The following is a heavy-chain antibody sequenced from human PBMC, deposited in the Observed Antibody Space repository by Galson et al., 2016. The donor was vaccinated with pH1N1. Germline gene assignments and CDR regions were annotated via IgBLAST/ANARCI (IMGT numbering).Heavy chain of an antibody. CDR2: ISGNNGNT. J-gene: IGHJ6*02. V-gene: IGHV1-18*04. CDR1: GYKFASYG. D-gene: IGHD1-1*01. CDR3: AGDDPGTTPYYYYGMDV. Sequence: SVKVSCKASGYKFASYGISWVRQAPGQGLEWMGWISGNNGNTKYAETFQGRVIMTIDRSTRTAYMDLRSLRSDVTALYFCAGDDPGTTPYYYYGMDVWGQGTTVTVSS.